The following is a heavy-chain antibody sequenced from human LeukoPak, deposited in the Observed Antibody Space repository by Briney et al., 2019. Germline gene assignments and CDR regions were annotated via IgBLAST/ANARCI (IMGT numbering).Heavy chain of an antibody. Sequence: GGSLRLSCAASGFSFSSYWMNWVRQAPGKGLEWVANIKQDGSERYYVDSVKGRFTISRDNAKNSLYLQMNSLRAEDTAAYYCASGGYSFFYWGQGTLVTVSS. V-gene: IGHV3-7*03. J-gene: IGHJ4*02. CDR3: ASGGYSFFY. CDR1: GFSFSSYW. CDR2: IKQDGSER. D-gene: IGHD5-18*01.